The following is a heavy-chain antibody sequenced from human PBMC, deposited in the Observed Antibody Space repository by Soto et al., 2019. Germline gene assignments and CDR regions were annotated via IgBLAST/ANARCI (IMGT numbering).Heavy chain of an antibody. Sequence: ASVKVSCKASGYTFTGYYIHWVRQAPGQGLEWMGWINPNSGDTNFAQKFQGRVTMTRDTSISTAYMELSRLRSDDTAVYYCARDDCSGGSCEALDYGGQGTPVTVSS. CDR3: ARDDCSGGSCEALDY. CDR1: GYTFTGYY. CDR2: INPNSGDT. D-gene: IGHD2-15*01. J-gene: IGHJ4*02. V-gene: IGHV1-2*02.